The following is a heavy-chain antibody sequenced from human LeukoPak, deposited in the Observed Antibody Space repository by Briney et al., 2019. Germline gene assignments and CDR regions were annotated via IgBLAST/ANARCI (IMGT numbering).Heavy chain of an antibody. J-gene: IGHJ4*02. CDR3: ATDPNDYSDYVQL. V-gene: IGHV1-69-2*01. CDR2: VDPEDGET. CDR1: GYTFTDYY. D-gene: IGHD4-11*01. Sequence: GASVKISCKASGYTFTDYYMHWVQQAPGKGLEWTGRVDPEDGETIYAEKFQGRVTIIADTSTDTAYMELSSLRSEDTAMYYCATDPNDYSDYVQLWGQGTLVTVSS.